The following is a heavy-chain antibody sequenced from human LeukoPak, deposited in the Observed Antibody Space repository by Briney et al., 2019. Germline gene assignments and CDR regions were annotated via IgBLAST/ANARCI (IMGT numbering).Heavy chain of an antibody. CDR1: RFTFSNFW. CDR3: IRDWRNLAFDH. J-gene: IGHJ4*01. V-gene: IGHV3-74*01. Sequence: PGGSLRLFCVESRFTFSNFWMHWVRQAPGKGLVWVSRIRSDGSTTNYADSVKGRFTISRDNAKNTLYLQMNSLRAEDTAVYYCIRDWRNLAFDHWGHGTLVTVSS. CDR2: IRSDGSTT. D-gene: IGHD3-3*01.